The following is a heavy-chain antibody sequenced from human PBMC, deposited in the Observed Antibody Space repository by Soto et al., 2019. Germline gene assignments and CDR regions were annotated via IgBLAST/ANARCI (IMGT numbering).Heavy chain of an antibody. D-gene: IGHD2-2*01. CDR1: GGTFSSYA. CDR3: ARASGGYCSSTSCYGNYYYGMDV. CDR2: IIPIFGTA. J-gene: IGHJ6*02. Sequence: GASVKVSCKASGGTFSSYAISWVRQAPGQGLEWMGGIIPIFGTANYAQKFQGRVTITADKSTSTAYMELSSLRSEDTAVYYCARASGGYCSSTSCYGNYYYGMDVWGQGTTVTVS. V-gene: IGHV1-69*06.